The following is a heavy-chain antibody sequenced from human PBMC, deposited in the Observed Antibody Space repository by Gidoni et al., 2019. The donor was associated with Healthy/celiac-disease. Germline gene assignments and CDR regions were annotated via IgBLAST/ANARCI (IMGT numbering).Heavy chain of an antibody. J-gene: IGHJ4*02. CDR1: VYSFPSYW. CDR2: IYPGDSDT. D-gene: IGHD1-20*01. CDR3: SRHRSYNWNPFDY. V-gene: IGHV5-51*01. Sequence: EVPLVQSGAEVKKPRESLKISCKGSVYSFPSYWIGWVRQRPGKGLEWMGIIYPGDSDTRYSPSFQVQVTISADKPISTAYLQWSSLKASDTAMYYCSRHRSYNWNPFDYWGQGTLVTVSS.